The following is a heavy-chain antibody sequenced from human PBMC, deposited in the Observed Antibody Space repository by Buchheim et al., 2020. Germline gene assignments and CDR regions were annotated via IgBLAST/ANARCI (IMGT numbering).Heavy chain of an antibody. Sequence: EVQLVESGGGLVQPGGSLRLSCAASGFTFSSYWMSWVRQAPGKGLEWVANIKQDGSAKYYVDSVKGRFTISRDNAQNSLYMPMNSLRAEDTAVYYCARGLTARPRVYYFDYWGQGTL. CDR3: ARGLTARPRVYYFDY. V-gene: IGHV3-7*01. CDR1: GFTFSSYW. D-gene: IGHD6-6*01. J-gene: IGHJ4*02. CDR2: IKQDGSAK.